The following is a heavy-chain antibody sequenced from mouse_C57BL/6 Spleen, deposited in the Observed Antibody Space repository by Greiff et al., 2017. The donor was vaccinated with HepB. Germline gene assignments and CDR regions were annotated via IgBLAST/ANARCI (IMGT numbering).Heavy chain of an antibody. V-gene: IGHV14-1*01. CDR2: IDPEDGDT. CDR3: TTGGLRGNYYFDY. CDR1: GFNIKDYY. Sequence: VQLKESGAELVRPGASVKLSCTASGFNIKDYYMHWVKQRPEQGLEWIGRIDPEDGDTEYAPKFQGKATMTADTSSNTAYLQLSSLTSEDTAVYYCTTGGLRGNYYFDYWGQGTTLTVSS. D-gene: IGHD2-4*01. J-gene: IGHJ2*01.